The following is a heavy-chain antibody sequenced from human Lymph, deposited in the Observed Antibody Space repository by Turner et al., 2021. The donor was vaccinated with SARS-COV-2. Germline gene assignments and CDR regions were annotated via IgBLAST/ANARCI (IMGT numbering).Heavy chain of an antibody. CDR3: AREGDALAGGMDV. CDR2: IWYDGSNK. J-gene: IGHJ6*02. CDR1: GFTFSSHG. Sequence: QVPLVESGGGVVQPGRSLRLSCAASGFTFSSHGMHWVLQAPGKGLELVAVIWYDGSNKYYADSVKGRFTISRDNSKNTLYLQMNSLRAEDTAVYYCAREGDALAGGMDVWGQGTTVTVSS. V-gene: IGHV3-33*01. D-gene: IGHD2-15*01.